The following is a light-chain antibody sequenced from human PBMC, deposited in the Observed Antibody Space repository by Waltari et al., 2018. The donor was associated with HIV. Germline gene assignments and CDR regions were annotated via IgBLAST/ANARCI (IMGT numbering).Light chain of an antibody. J-gene: IGLJ3*02. V-gene: IGLV2-23*01. CDR2: EGS. CDR3: CSYAGSSTLV. CDR1: NSDVGRYNL. Sequence: QSALTQPASVSGSPGPSITIPCTGTNSDVGRYNLVSWYQQHPGKAPKLMIYEGSKRPSGVSNRFSGSKSGNTASLTISGLQAEDEADYYCCSYAGSSTLVFGGGTKLTVL.